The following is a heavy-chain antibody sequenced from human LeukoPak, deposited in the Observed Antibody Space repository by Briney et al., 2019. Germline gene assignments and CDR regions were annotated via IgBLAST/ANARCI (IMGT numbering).Heavy chain of an antibody. J-gene: IGHJ3*02. Sequence: GSSVKVSCKASGGTFSSYAISWVRQAPGQGLEWMGGIIPIFGTANYAQKFQGRVTITTDESTSTAYMELSSLRSEDTAVYYCASGGSNKPRSAFDIWGQGTMVTVSS. D-gene: IGHD1-26*01. CDR3: ASGGSNKPRSAFDI. CDR2: IIPIFGTA. V-gene: IGHV1-69*05. CDR1: GGTFSSYA.